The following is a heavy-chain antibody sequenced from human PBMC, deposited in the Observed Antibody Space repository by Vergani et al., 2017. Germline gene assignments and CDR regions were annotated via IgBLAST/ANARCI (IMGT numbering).Heavy chain of an antibody. CDR1: GGSISSYY. CDR3: ARGGGYCSSTSCYRPFYYYYYGMDV. V-gene: IGHV4-59*01. D-gene: IGHD2-2*01. Sequence: QVQLQESGPGLVKPSETLSLTCTVSGGSISSYYWSWIRQPPGKGLEWIGYIYYSGSTNSNPSLKSRVTISVDTSKNQFSLKLSSVTAADTAVYYCARGGGYCSSTSCYRPFYYYYYGMDVWGQGTTVTVSS. CDR2: IYYSGST. J-gene: IGHJ6*02.